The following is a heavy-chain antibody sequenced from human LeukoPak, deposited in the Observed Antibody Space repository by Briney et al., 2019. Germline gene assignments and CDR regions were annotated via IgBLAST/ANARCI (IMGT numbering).Heavy chain of an antibody. Sequence: GGSLRLSCAASGFTFSHYSMNWVRQAPGKGLEWVSSIRASSSFIYYADSLKGRFTISRDNAKNSLYLQMNSLRAEDTAVYYCARVWENSHGYGYWGQGTLVTVSS. CDR1: GFTFSHYS. V-gene: IGHV3-21*01. D-gene: IGHD5-18*01. CDR2: IRASSSFI. CDR3: ARVWENSHGYGY. J-gene: IGHJ4*02.